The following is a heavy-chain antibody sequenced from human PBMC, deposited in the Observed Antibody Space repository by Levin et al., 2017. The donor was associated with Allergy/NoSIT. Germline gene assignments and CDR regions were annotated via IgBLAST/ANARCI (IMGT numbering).Heavy chain of an antibody. CDR3: ATDYSSSGGIEY. D-gene: IGHD6-6*01. CDR2: MNPNSGET. Sequence: ASVKVSCKASRYTFTSYDINWVRQATGQGLEYMGWMNPNSGETVYAQKFQGRVTMTRNTSITTAYMELSSLRSEDTAVYYCATDYSSSGGIEYWGQGTLVTVSS. J-gene: IGHJ4*02. V-gene: IGHV1-8*01. CDR1: RYTFTSYD.